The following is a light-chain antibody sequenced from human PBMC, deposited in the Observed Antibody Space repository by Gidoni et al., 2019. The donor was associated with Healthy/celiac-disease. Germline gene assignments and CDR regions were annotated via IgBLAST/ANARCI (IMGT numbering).Light chain of an antibody. CDR3: QQYNSYSGT. Sequence: DIQMTQSPSTLSASVGDRVTIICRASQGISSWLTWYQQKPGKAPKLLIYKASSLESGVPSRFSGSGSGTEFTLTISSLQPDDFATYYFQQYNSYSGTFGQGTKVEIK. V-gene: IGKV1-5*03. CDR2: KAS. J-gene: IGKJ1*01. CDR1: QGISSW.